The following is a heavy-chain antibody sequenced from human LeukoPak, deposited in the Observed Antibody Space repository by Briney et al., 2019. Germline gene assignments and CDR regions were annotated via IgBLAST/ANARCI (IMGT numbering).Heavy chain of an antibody. CDR1: GYTFTSYY. Sequence: ASVKVSCKASGYTFTSYYMHWVRQAPGQGLEWMGIINPSGGSTSYAQKFQGRVTMTRDMSTSTVYMELSSLRSEDTAVYYCARDARITIFGAVTAFAYWGQGTLVTVSS. D-gene: IGHD3-3*01. CDR3: ARDARITIFGAVTAFAY. V-gene: IGHV1-46*01. J-gene: IGHJ4*02. CDR2: INPSGGST.